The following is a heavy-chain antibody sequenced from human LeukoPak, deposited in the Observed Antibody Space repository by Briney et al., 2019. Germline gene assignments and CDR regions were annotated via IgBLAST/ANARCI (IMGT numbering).Heavy chain of an antibody. Sequence: GVSLRLSCAASGFTFSNYGTNWVRQAPGKGLEWVSSISSTSSHIYYADSVKGRFTISRDNAKNSLYLQMNSLRAEDTAMYYCATAPYDILTGYSPYYFESWGQGTLVTVSS. CDR3: ATAPYDILTGYSPYYFES. J-gene: IGHJ4*02. D-gene: IGHD3-9*01. CDR1: GFTFSNYG. V-gene: IGHV3-21*06. CDR2: ISSTSSHI.